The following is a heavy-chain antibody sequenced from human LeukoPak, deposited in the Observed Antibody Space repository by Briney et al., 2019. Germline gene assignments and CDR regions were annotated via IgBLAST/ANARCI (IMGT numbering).Heavy chain of an antibody. Sequence: PSGTLALTCALSVGSPKNYYRRGIRQPLGRGLEWIGHVYYTGSTSYNPSLKSRVTISVETSKNQFSLTLNSVTAADTAVYHCARQSDPYYHYGLDFWGQGTTVIVSS. CDR2: VYYTGST. V-gene: IGHV4-59*01. CDR3: ARQSDPYYHYGLDF. CDR1: VGSPKNYY. J-gene: IGHJ6*02.